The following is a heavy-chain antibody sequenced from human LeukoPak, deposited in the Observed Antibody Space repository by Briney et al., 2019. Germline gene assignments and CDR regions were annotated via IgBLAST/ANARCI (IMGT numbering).Heavy chain of an antibody. CDR3: AGRPTGYSSGYIH. D-gene: IGHD5-18*01. J-gene: IGHJ4*02. CDR2: ISGSAHKI. CDR1: GITFSNYA. Sequence: AGGSLRLSCVASGITFSNYAVSWVRQAPEKGLDWVSVISGSAHKIRYADSVKGRFTISRDNSENIVYLQMNNLRVEDTAVYYCAGRPTGYSSGYIHWGQGILVTVSS. V-gene: IGHV3-23*01.